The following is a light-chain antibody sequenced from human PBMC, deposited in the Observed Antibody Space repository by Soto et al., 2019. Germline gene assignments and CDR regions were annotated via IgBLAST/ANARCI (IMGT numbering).Light chain of an antibody. Sequence: EIVMTQSPVTLSVSPGERATLSCRASQSVSTDLAWYQQKPGQAPRLLIYGSSTRATGIPARFSGSGSGTEFTLTIISLQSAAFAVYYCQHYNNWPPFTCGQGTRLEIK. V-gene: IGKV3-15*01. CDR1: QSVSTD. CDR2: GSS. CDR3: QHYNNWPPFT. J-gene: IGKJ5*01.